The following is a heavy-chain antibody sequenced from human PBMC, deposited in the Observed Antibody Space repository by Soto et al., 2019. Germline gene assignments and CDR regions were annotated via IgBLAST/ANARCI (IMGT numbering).Heavy chain of an antibody. CDR3: ARWAVVVAATSYYYYGMDV. V-gene: IGHV4-4*02. CDR2: IYHSGST. CDR1: GGSVSSSKW. J-gene: IGHJ6*02. D-gene: IGHD2-15*01. Sequence: XTLSLPCAVSGGSVSSSKWGSWVRQPPVKWLEWIGEIYHSGSTNYNPSLQRRVTISVDKSNNQFSRTLSSVTAADTAVYYCARWAVVVAATSYYYYGMDVWGQGTTVTVSS.